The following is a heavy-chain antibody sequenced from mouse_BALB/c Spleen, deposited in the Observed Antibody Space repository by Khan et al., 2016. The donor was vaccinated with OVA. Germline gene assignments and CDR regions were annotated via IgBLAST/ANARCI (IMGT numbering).Heavy chain of an antibody. D-gene: IGHD4-1*01. CDR3: ARGNWQSYYFNY. CDR2: INPYNGGT. CDR1: GYIFTNYV. J-gene: IGHJ2*01. V-gene: IGHV1S136*01. Sequence: EVELVESGPELVKPGASVKMSCKASGYIFTNYVLHWVKQKPGQGLEWIGYINPYNGGTKYNEKFKGKAALASDKSSITAYMELSSLTSDDSAVFYCARGNWQSYYFNYWGRETTLTIAS.